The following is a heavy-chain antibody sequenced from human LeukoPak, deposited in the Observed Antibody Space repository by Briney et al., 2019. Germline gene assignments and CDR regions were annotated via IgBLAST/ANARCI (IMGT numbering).Heavy chain of an antibody. V-gene: IGHV4-4*02. J-gene: IGHJ4*02. CDR2: IYHSGST. CDR1: GGSISSSNW. Sequence: SETLSLTCAVSGGSISSSNWWSWVRQPPGKGLEWIGEIYHSGSTNYNPSLKSRVTISVDKSKNQFSLKLSSVTAADTAVYYCARDSYDSSGQRGFDYWGQGTLVTVSS. CDR3: ARDSYDSSGQRGFDY. D-gene: IGHD3-22*01.